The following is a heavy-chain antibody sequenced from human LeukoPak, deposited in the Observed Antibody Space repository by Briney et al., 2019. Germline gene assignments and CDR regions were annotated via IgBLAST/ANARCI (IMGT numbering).Heavy chain of an antibody. D-gene: IGHD6-13*01. V-gene: IGHV3-23*01. CDR1: GFTFSSYA. CDR2: ISGSGGTT. Sequence: GGSLRLSCAASGFTFSSYAMSWVRQALGRGLEWVSTISGSGGTTYYADSVKGRFTISRDISRNTLYLQMNSLRAEDTAVYYCAKDGSSSWQDKYFQHWGQGTLVTVSS. J-gene: IGHJ1*01. CDR3: AKDGSSSWQDKYFQH.